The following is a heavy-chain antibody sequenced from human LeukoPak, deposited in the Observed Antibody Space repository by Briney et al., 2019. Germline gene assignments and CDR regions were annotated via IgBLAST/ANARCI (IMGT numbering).Heavy chain of an antibody. Sequence: GGSLRLSCAASGLTFSSYGMHWVRQAPGKGLEWVAVIWYDGSNKYYADSVKGRFTISRDNSKNTLYLQMNSLRAEDTAVYYCARSANYYDSSGYPYYWGQGTLVTVSS. D-gene: IGHD3-22*01. CDR1: GLTFSSYG. J-gene: IGHJ4*02. V-gene: IGHV3-33*01. CDR3: ARSANYYDSSGYPYY. CDR2: IWYDGSNK.